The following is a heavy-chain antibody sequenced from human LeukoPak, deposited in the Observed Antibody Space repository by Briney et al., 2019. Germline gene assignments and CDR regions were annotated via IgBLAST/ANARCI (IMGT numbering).Heavy chain of an antibody. D-gene: IGHD5-12*01. V-gene: IGHV1-69*13. CDR2: IIPIFGTA. J-gene: IGHJ4*02. CDR1: GGTFSRYA. Sequence: SVKVSCKASGGTFSRYAISWGRQAPGQGLGWMGGIIPIFGTANYAQKFQGRVTITADESTSTAYMEVSSLRSEDTAVYYCARAYSGYDFFDYWGQGILVTVSS. CDR3: ARAYSGYDFFDY.